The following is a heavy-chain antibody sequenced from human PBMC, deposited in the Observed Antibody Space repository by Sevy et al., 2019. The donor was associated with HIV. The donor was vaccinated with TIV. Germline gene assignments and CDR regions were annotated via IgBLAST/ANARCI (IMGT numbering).Heavy chain of an antibody. CDR1: GFTFSSYG. V-gene: IGHV3-30*18. Sequence: GGFLRLSCAASGFTFSSYGMHWVRQAPGKGLEWVAVISYDGSNKYYADSVKGRFTISRDNSKNTLYLQMNSLRAEDTAVYYCAKARGKYSSIIDYWGQGTLVTVSS. CDR3: AKARGKYSSIIDY. D-gene: IGHD6-19*01. CDR2: ISYDGSNK. J-gene: IGHJ4*02.